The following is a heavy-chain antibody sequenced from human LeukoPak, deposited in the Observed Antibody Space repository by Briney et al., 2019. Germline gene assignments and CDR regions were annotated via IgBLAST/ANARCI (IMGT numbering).Heavy chain of an antibody. CDR1: GFAFSSYA. Sequence: PGGSLRLSCAASGFAFSSYAMSWVRQAPGKGLEWVSAISGSGGSTYYADSVKGRFTISRDNSKNTLYVQMNSLRAEDTAVYYCAGGVGYYYDSSGYNFDYWGQGTLVTVSS. CDR2: ISGSGGST. J-gene: IGHJ4*02. V-gene: IGHV3-23*01. CDR3: AGGVGYYYDSSGYNFDY. D-gene: IGHD3-22*01.